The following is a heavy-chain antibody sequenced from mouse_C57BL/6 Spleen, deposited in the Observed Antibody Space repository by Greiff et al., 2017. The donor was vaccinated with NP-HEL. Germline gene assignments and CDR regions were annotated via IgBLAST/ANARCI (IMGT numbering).Heavy chain of an antibody. CDR1: GYSITSGYD. J-gene: IGHJ3*01. CDR3: ARDNYSNSFAY. Sequence: EVKLVESGPGMVKPSQSLSLTCTVTGYSITSGYDWHWIRHFPGNKLEWMGYISYSGSTNYNPSLKSRISITHDTSKNHFFLKLNSVTTEDTATYCCARDNYSNSFAYWGQGTLVTVSA. D-gene: IGHD2-5*01. CDR2: ISYSGST. V-gene: IGHV3-1*01.